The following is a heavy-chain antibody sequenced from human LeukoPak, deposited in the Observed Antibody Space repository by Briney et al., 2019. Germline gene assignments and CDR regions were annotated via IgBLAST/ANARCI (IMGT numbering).Heavy chain of an antibody. J-gene: IGHJ4*02. Sequence: SEALSLTCTVSGGSISGYYWSWIRQPPGKGLEWIGYIYYSGSTKYNPSLKSRVTISVDASKNQFSLRLSSLTAADTAVYYCARGALDTKTRFDYWGQGTLVTVSS. CDR3: ARGALDTKTRFDY. CDR1: GGSISGYY. D-gene: IGHD5-18*01. CDR2: IYYSGST. V-gene: IGHV4-59*01.